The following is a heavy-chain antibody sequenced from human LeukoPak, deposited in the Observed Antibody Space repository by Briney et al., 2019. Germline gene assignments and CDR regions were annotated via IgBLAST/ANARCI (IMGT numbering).Heavy chain of an antibody. D-gene: IGHD3-22*01. J-gene: IGHJ4*02. CDR2: INHSGST. Sequence: PSETLSLTCAVYGGSFSGYYWSWIRQPPGKGLEWIGEINHSGSTNYNPSLKRRVTISVDTSKNQFSLKLSSVTAADTAVYYCASRYYYDSSGYYTILFDYFDYWGQGTLVTVSS. CDR3: ASRYYYDSSGYYTILFDYFDY. CDR1: GGSFSGYY. V-gene: IGHV4-34*01.